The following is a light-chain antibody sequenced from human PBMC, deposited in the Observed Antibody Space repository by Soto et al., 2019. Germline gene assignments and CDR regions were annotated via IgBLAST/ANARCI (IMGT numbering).Light chain of an antibody. V-gene: IGLV2-14*01. CDR3: SSYTTTSTVV. J-gene: IGLJ2*01. CDR1: SRDVGAYNF. Sequence: QSALTQPASVSGSPGQSITISCTGTSRDVGAYNFVSWYQQHPGKAPKLMIFEVNTRPSGISNRFSGSKSGYTASLTISGLQAEDEAHYYCSSYTTTSTVVFGGGTQLTVL. CDR2: EVN.